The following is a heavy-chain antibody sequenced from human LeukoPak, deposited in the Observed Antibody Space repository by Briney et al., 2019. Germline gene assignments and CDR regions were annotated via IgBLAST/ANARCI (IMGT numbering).Heavy chain of an antibody. Sequence: SETLSLTCTVSGGSINSYYWSWNRQPAGKGLEWIGRIYSSGSTNYNPSLKNRVTMSVDTSKNQFSLKLSSVTAAGTAVYYCARDSALLWFGEPRGDAFDIWGQGTMVTVSS. CDR3: ARDSALLWFGEPRGDAFDI. V-gene: IGHV4-4*07. CDR2: IYSSGST. CDR1: GGSINSYY. D-gene: IGHD3-10*01. J-gene: IGHJ3*02.